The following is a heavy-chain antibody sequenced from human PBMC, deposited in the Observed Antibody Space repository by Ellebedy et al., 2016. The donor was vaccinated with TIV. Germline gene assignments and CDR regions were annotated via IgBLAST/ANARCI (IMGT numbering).Heavy chain of an antibody. CDR2: IWYDGTAK. D-gene: IGHD3-10*01. J-gene: IGHJ4*02. CDR3: ARELGGIRGSDFDY. Sequence: PGGSLRLSCAASEFTFSTYHMHRVRQAPGKGLEWVAVIWYDGTAKFYAESVKGRFTISRDNSQNTLYLEMNSLRADDTALYYCARELGGIRGSDFDYWGQGTLVTVSS. CDR1: EFTFSTYH. V-gene: IGHV3-33*01.